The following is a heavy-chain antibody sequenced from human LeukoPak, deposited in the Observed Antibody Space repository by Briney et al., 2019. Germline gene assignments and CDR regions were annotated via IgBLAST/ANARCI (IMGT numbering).Heavy chain of an antibody. Sequence: TSGTLSLTCAVSGGSISSSNWWSWVRQPPGKGLEWIGEIYHSGSTNYNPSLKSRVTISVDKSKNQFSLKLSSVTAADTAVYYCARLRSSSWYKAYWYFDLWGRGTLVTVSS. CDR1: GGSISSSNW. J-gene: IGHJ2*01. CDR2: IYHSGST. V-gene: IGHV4-4*02. D-gene: IGHD6-13*01. CDR3: ARLRSSSWYKAYWYFDL.